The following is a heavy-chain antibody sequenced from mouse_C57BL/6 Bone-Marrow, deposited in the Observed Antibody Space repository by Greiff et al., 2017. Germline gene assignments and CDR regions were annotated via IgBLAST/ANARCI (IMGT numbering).Heavy chain of an antibody. V-gene: IGHV5-4*03. CDR3: ARGLGSY. D-gene: IGHD4-1*01. Sequence: EVKVVESGGGLVKPGGSLKLSCAASGFTFSSYAMSWVRQTPEKRLEWVATISDGGSYTYYPDNVKGRFTISRDNAKNNLYLQMSHLKSEDTAMYYCARGLGSYGGQGTTLTVSS. CDR1: GFTFSSYA. CDR2: ISDGGSYT. J-gene: IGHJ2*01.